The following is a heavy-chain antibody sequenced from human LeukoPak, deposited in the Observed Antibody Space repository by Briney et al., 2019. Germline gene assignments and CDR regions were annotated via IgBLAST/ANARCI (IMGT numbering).Heavy chain of an antibody. CDR2: IWYDGSNK. CDR3: ARDPSQYYGSGSYYNAYFYFDY. V-gene: IGHV3-33*01. CDR1: GFTFSSYG. Sequence: GGSLRLSCAASGFTFSSYGMHWVRQAPGKGLEWVAVIWYDGSNKYYADSVKGRFTISRDNSKNTLYLQMNSLRAEDTAVYYCARDPSQYYGSGSYYNAYFYFDYWGQGTLVTVSS. D-gene: IGHD3-10*01. J-gene: IGHJ4*02.